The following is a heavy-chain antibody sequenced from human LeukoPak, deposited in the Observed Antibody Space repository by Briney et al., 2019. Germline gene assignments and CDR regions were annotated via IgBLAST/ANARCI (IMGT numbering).Heavy chain of an antibody. CDR3: ASPIAVAGSGTDY. V-gene: IGHV3-30*03. Sequence: PGRSLRLSCAASGFTFSSYGMHWVRQAPGKGLEWVAVISYDGSNKYYADSVKGRFTISRDNSKNTLYLQMNSLRAEDTAVYYCASPIAVAGSGTDYWGQATLVTVSS. J-gene: IGHJ4*02. CDR2: ISYDGSNK. D-gene: IGHD6-19*01. CDR1: GFTFSSYG.